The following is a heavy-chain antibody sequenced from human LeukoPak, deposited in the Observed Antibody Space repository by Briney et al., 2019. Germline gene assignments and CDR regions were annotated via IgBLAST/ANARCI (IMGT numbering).Heavy chain of an antibody. CDR3: ARGSTIDAFDI. J-gene: IGHJ3*02. V-gene: IGHV3-48*01. CDR2: ISSSRSTI. Sequence: QPGGSLRLSCAASGFTFSSYSMNWVRQAPGKGLEWVSYISSSRSTIYYADSVKGRFTISRDNAKNSLYLQMNSLRAEDTAVYYCARGSTIDAFDIWGQGTMVTVSS. D-gene: IGHD5/OR15-5a*01. CDR1: GFTFSSYS.